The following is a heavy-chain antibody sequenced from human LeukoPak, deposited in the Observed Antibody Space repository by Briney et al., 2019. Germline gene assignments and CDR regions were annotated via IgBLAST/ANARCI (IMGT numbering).Heavy chain of an antibody. V-gene: IGHV1-18*01. J-gene: IGHJ3*02. Sequence: ASVKVSCKASGYTFTNYGISWVRQAPGQGLDWTGWISAYNGNKVYAQELQGRVTMTTDTSTSTAYMELRSLRSDDTAVYYCARDRWSSSSSEGALDIWGQGTMVTVSS. CDR2: ISAYNGNK. CDR3: ARDRWSSSSSEGALDI. CDR1: GYTFTNYG. D-gene: IGHD6-6*01.